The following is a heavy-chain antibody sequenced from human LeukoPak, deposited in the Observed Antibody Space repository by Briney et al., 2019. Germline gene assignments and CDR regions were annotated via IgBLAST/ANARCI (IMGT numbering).Heavy chain of an antibody. Sequence: EASVKVSCKASGGTFSSYAISWVRQAPGQGLEWMGGIIPIFGTANYAQKFQGRVTVTADESTSTAYMELSSLRSEDTAVYYCARPSIDSWSGYYTPFDYWGQGTLVTVSS. CDR3: ARPSIDSWSGYYTPFDY. V-gene: IGHV1-69*13. CDR1: GGTFSSYA. J-gene: IGHJ4*02. CDR2: IIPIFGTA. D-gene: IGHD3-3*01.